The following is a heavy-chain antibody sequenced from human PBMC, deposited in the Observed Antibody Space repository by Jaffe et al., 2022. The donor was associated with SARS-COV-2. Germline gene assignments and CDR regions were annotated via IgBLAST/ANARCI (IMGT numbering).Heavy chain of an antibody. J-gene: IGHJ3*02. CDR2: ISYDGSNK. CDR1: GFTFSSYA. Sequence: QVQLVESGGGVVQPGRSLRLSCAVSGFTFSSYAMHWVRQAPGKGLEWVAVISYDGSNKNYADSVKGRFTISRDNSKNTLYLQMNSLRAEDTAVYYCARVRIAAALHDAFDIWGQGTMVTVSS. D-gene: IGHD6-13*01. CDR3: ARVRIAAALHDAFDI. V-gene: IGHV3-30*04.